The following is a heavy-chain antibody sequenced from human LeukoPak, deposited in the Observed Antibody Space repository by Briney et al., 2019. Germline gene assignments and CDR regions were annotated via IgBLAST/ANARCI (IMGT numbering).Heavy chain of an antibody. CDR2: ISRSTSDI. CDR1: GFTFSSYS. J-gene: IGHJ4*02. Sequence: GGSLRLSCAASGFTFSSYSMNWVRQAPGKGLEWVSSISRSTSDIYYADSVKGRFTISRDNAKNSLYLQMNSLRAEDTAVYYCARSTAYCSSTDCPLHYWGQGTLVTVSS. D-gene: IGHD2-2*01. CDR3: ARSTAYCSSTDCPLHY. V-gene: IGHV3-21*01.